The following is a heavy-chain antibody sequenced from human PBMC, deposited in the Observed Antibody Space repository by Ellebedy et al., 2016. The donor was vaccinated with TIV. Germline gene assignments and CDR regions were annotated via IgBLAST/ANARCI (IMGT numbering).Heavy chain of an antibody. CDR2: ISPYNGDT. CDR3: ARDRGYRDGTFGY. V-gene: IGHV1-18*01. Sequence: AASVKVSCKASGYTFATFGVTWVRQAPGQGLEWMGWISPYNGDTNYAQNLQGRVTMTTDTATGTAYMELRSLKSDDTAVYYCARDRGYRDGTFGYWGQGTLVTVSS. CDR1: GYTFATFG. D-gene: IGHD3-22*01. J-gene: IGHJ4*02.